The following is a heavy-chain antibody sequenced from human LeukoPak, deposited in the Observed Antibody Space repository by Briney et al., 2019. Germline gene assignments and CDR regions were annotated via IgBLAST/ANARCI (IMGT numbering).Heavy chain of an antibody. CDR3: ATILFRADYFEY. V-gene: IGHV3-23*01. J-gene: IGHJ4*02. Sequence: PGGSLRLSCAASGFTFSSYAMTWVRQAPGKGLEWVSAITGSGDNTYYADPVKGRLTISRDNSKNTLFLQMNSLTAEDTAVYYCATILFRADYFEYWGQGTLVTVSS. D-gene: IGHD2-21*01. CDR2: ITGSGDNT. CDR1: GFTFSSYA.